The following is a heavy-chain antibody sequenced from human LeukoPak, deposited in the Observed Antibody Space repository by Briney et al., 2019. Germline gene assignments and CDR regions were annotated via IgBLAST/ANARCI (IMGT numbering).Heavy chain of an antibody. D-gene: IGHD3-10*01. V-gene: IGHV1-18*01. CDR3: ARSGRRLLWFGETVGYCDH. CDR2: ISAYNGST. Sequence: ASVKVSCKASGYTFTSYGISWVRQAPGQGLEWMGWISAYNGSTNYAQKLQGRVTMTTDTSTSTAYMELRSLKSDDTAVYYCARSGRRLLWFGETVGYCDHWGKGPLVPVSS. CDR1: GYTFTSYG. J-gene: IGHJ4*02.